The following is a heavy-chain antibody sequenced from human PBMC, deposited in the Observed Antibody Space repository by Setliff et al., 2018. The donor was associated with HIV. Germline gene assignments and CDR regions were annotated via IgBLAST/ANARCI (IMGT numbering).Heavy chain of an antibody. D-gene: IGHD1-7*01. J-gene: IGHJ4*02. CDR2: ITGSSDTI. CDR1: GFTFSSYE. CDR3: AREGITGTTLHPY. Sequence: LRLSCAASGFTFSSYEMDWFRQAPGKGLEWVSYITGSSDTIHYADSVKGRFTSSRDNAKNSLYLQMNTLRAEDTAVYYCAREGITGTTLHPYWGQGTLVTVSS. V-gene: IGHV3-48*03.